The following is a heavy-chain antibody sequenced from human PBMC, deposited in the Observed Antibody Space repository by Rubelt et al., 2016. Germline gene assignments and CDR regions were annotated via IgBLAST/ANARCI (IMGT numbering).Heavy chain of an antibody. Sequence: VQLVESGGGLVQPGGSLRLSCEASGLSFSTDWMHWVRQAPGKGLEWVAVIWSDGSNKYYADSVKGRFTTSRDNSKSTLFRQMNSLRPEDSAVYYCARRRGSYHFDYWGQGTLVTVSS. J-gene: IGHJ4*02. V-gene: IGHV3-33*08. D-gene: IGHD1-26*01. CDR3: ARRRGSYHFDY. CDR1: GLSFSTDW. CDR2: IWSDGSNK.